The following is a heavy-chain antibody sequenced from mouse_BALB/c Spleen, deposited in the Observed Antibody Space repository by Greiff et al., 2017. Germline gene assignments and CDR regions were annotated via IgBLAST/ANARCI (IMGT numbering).Heavy chain of an antibody. D-gene: IGHD4-1*01. V-gene: IGHV5-12-1*01. CDR1: GFAFSSYD. Sequence: EVKLVESGGGLVKPGGSLKLSCAASGFAFSSYDMSWVRQTPEKRLEWVAYISSGGGSTYYPDTVKGRFTISRDNAKNTLYLQMSSLKSEDTAMYYCALTGKFAYWGQGTLGTVSA. J-gene: IGHJ3*01. CDR2: ISSGGGST. CDR3: ALTGKFAY.